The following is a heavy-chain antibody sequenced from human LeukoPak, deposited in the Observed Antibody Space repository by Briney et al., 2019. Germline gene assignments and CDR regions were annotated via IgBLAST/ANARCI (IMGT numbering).Heavy chain of an antibody. D-gene: IGHD2-8*01. CDR3: ARLIFPTYCTNGVCYYFDY. Sequence: PSETLSLTCTVSGGSISSSTYYWGWIRQPPGKGLEWIGSIYYSGSTYYNPSLKSRVTISVDTSKNQFSLKLSSVTAADTAVYYCARLIFPTYCTNGVCYYFDYWGQGTLVTVSS. CDR2: IYYSGST. CDR1: GGSISSSTYY. J-gene: IGHJ4*02. V-gene: IGHV4-39*01.